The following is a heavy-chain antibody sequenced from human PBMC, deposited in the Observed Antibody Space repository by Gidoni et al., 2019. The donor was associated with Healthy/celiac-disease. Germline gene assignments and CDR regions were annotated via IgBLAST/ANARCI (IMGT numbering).Heavy chain of an antibody. D-gene: IGHD3-10*01. CDR1: GFTFSSYA. CDR2: ISGSGGST. V-gene: IGHV3-23*01. CDR3: AKALMGDYGSGSYCFDY. Sequence: EVQLLESGGGLVQPGGSLRLSCAASGFTFSSYAMSWVRQAPGKGLEWVSAISGSGGSTYYADSVKGRFTISRDNSKNTLYLQMNSLRAEDTAVYYCAKALMGDYGSGSYCFDYWGQGTLVTVSS. J-gene: IGHJ4*02.